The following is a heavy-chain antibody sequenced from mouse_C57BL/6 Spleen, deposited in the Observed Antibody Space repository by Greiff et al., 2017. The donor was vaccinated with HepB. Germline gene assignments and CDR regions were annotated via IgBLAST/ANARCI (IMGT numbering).Heavy chain of an antibody. D-gene: IGHD4-1*01. V-gene: IGHV1-85*01. CDR2: IYPRDGST. CDR1: GYTFTSYD. Sequence: VQLQQSGPELVKPGASVKLSCKASGYTFTSYDIHWVKQRPGQGLEWIGWIYPRDGSTKYNEKFKGKATLTADTSSSTAYMELHSLTSEDSAVYICARGSGTHLDYGGQGTTLTVST. CDR3: ARGSGTHLDY. J-gene: IGHJ2*01.